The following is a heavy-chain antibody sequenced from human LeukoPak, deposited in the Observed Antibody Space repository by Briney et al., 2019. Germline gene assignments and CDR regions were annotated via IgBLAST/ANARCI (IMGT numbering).Heavy chain of an antibody. CDR2: INHSGST. Sequence: SETLSLTCAVYGGSFSDYYWSWIRQPPGKGLEWIGEINHSGSTNYNPSLKSRVTISVDTSKNQFSLKLSSVTAADTAVYYCASAVGGVSHWGQGTLVTVSS. CDR1: GGSFSDYY. D-gene: IGHD3-16*01. CDR3: ASAVGGVSH. V-gene: IGHV4-34*01. J-gene: IGHJ4*02.